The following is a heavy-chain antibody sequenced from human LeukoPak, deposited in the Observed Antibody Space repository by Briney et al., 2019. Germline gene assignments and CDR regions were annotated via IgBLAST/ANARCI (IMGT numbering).Heavy chain of an antibody. J-gene: IGHJ6*03. V-gene: IGHV3-48*02. CDR1: GFTFSNYN. D-gene: IGHD6-13*01. CDR3: ARDIVAPGRDYHYFMDV. Sequence: PGGSLRLSCAASGFTFSNYNMNWVRQAPGKGLEWVSYISSTSNTVYYGDSVKGRFTISRDNAKSSLFLHMDSLRDEDTAVYYCARDIVAPGRDYHYFMDVWGKGTTVAVSS. CDR2: ISSTSNTV.